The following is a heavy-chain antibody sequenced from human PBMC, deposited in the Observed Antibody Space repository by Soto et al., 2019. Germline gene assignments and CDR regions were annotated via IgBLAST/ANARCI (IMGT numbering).Heavy chain of an antibody. CDR1: GYTFTSYG. D-gene: IGHD1-1*01. CDR2: ISAYNGNT. CDR3: ARDRYPTGETPHTNYGMDV. Sequence: QVQLVQSGAEVKKPGASVKVSCKASGYTFTSYGISWVRQAPGQGLEWMGWISAYNGNTNYAQKLQGRVTMTTDTSTSTAYMELRSLRSDDTAVYYCARDRYPTGETPHTNYGMDVWGQGTTVTVSS. J-gene: IGHJ6*02. V-gene: IGHV1-18*01.